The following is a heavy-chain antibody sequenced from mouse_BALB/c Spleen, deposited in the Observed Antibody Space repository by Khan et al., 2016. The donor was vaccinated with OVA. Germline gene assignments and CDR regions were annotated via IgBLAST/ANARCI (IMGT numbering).Heavy chain of an antibody. CDR3: ARMGRTRY. CDR2: INSNGGST. J-gene: IGHJ2*01. Sequence: EVELVESGGGLVQPGGSLKLSCAASGFTFSSYGMSWVRQTPDKRLELIATINSNGGSTYYPDSFKGRFTISRDNEKNTLDQQMSRLKSEDTAMYYCARMGRTRYWGEGNTLAVAT. V-gene: IGHV5-6-3*01. CDR1: GFTFSSYG.